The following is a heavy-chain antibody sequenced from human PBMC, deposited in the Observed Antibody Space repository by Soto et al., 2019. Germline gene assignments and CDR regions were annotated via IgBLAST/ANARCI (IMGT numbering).Heavy chain of an antibody. J-gene: IGHJ6*02. CDR3: ARETIAVAGKGGYYYYYGMDV. Sequence: GGSLRLSCAASGFTFSSYAMHWVRQAPGKGLEWVAVISYDGSNKYYADSVKGRFTISRDNSKNTLYLQMNSLRAEDTAVYYCARETIAVAGKGGYYYYYGMDVWGQGTTVTVSS. CDR1: GFTFSSYA. V-gene: IGHV3-30*04. CDR2: ISYDGSNK. D-gene: IGHD6-19*01.